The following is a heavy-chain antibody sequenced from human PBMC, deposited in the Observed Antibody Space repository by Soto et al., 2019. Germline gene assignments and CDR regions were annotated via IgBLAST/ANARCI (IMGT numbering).Heavy chain of an antibody. J-gene: IGHJ4*02. CDR3: ARLRGDFGTGYDQIAY. CDR1: GYTFTSYY. D-gene: IGHD3-3*01. V-gene: IGHV1-46*01. Sequence: ASVKVSCKASGYTFTSYYIHWVRQAPGQGLEWMGIINPSGGSTSYAQNFQGRVTMTRDTSTSTVYMELTSLRSEDAAVYYCARLRGDFGTGYDQIAYWGQGTLVPAPS. CDR2: INPSGGST.